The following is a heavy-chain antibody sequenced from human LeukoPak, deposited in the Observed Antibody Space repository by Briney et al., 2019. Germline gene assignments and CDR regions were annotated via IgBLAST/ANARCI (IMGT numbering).Heavy chain of an antibody. CDR1: GGSISSYY. D-gene: IGHD3-16*01. V-gene: IGHV4-59*01. J-gene: IGHJ4*02. CDR2: IYYSGST. CDR3: AREVRAGGIIDY. Sequence: SETLSLTCTVSGGSISSYYWSWIRQPPGKGLEWIGYIYYSGSTNYNPSLKSQVTISVDTSKNQFSLKLSSVTAADTAVYYCAREVRAGGIIDYWGQGTLVTVSS.